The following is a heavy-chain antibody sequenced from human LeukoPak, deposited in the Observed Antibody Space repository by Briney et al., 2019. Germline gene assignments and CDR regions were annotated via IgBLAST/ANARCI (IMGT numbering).Heavy chain of an antibody. V-gene: IGHV7-4-1*02. Sequence: ASVKVSCKASGYTFTSYAMNWVRQAPGQGLEWMGWINTNTGNPTYAQGFTGRFVFSLDTSVSTAYLQISSLKAEDTAVYYCARLGNSSGPPYYFDYWGQGTLVTVSS. D-gene: IGHD6-19*01. CDR3: ARLGNSSGPPYYFDY. J-gene: IGHJ4*02. CDR1: GYTFTSYA. CDR2: INTNTGNP.